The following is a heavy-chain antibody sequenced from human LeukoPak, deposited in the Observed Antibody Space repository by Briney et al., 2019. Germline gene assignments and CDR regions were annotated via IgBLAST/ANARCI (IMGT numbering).Heavy chain of an antibody. CDR2: ISGSGGST. V-gene: IGHV3-23*01. Sequence: GGSLRLSCAASGFTFNRYNMNWVRQAPGKGLEWVSGISGSGGSTYYVDSVKGRFTISRDNSKNTLYLQMNSLRVEDTAVYYCSSASPANDYWGQGTLVTVSS. J-gene: IGHJ4*02. CDR1: GFTFNRYN. D-gene: IGHD2-15*01. CDR3: SSASPANDY.